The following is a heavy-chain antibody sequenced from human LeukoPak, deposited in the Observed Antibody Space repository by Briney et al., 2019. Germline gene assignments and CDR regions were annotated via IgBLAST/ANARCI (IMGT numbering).Heavy chain of an antibody. J-gene: IGHJ4*02. D-gene: IGHD1-1*01. V-gene: IGHV5-51*01. CDR2: IYPGDSDT. CDR1: GYSFSTYW. Sequence: GESLKISCKVSGYSFSTYWIGWVRQMPGKGLEWMGIIYPGDSDTRYSPSLQGQVTISADKSISTAYLQWSSLKASDTAMYYCARLVSLQRSDYWGQGTLVTVSS. CDR3: ARLVSLQRSDY.